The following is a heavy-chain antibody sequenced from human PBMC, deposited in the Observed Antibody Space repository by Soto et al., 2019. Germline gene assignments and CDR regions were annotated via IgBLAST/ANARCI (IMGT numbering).Heavy chain of an antibody. CDR3: ARDLGCYYYYYYGMDV. D-gene: IGHD3-10*01. V-gene: IGHV3-48*02. J-gene: IGHJ6*02. CDR1: GFTFSSYS. Sequence: EVQLVESGGGLVQPGGSLRLSCAASGFTFSSYSMNWVRQAPGKGLEWVSYISSSSSTIYYADSVKGRFTISRDNAKNSLYLQMNSLRDEDTAVYYCARDLGCYYYYYYGMDVWGQGTTVTVSS. CDR2: ISSSSSTI.